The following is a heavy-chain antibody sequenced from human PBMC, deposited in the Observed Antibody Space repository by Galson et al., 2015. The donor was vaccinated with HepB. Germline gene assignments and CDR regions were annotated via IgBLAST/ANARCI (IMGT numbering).Heavy chain of an antibody. CDR1: GFTFSSYG. V-gene: IGHV3-30*18. CDR2: ISYDGSNK. D-gene: IGHD6-19*01. Sequence: SLRLSCAASGFTFSSYGMHWVRQAPGKGLEWVAVISYDGSNKYYADSVKGRFTISRDNSKNTLYLQMNSLRAEDTAVYYCAKWGTQQRLFDYWGQGTLVTVSS. CDR3: AKWGTQQRLFDY. J-gene: IGHJ4*02.